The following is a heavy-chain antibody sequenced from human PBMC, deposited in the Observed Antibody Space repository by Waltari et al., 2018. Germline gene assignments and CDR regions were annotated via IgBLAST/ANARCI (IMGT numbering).Heavy chain of an antibody. V-gene: IGHV3-53*01. CDR1: GFTVNSNY. D-gene: IGHD4-17*01. Sequence: EVQLVESGGGLIQPGGSLRLSCVGSGFTVNSNYMSWVRQVPGKGLDWVSNIPLGTNANYAQKFQGRVTITADKSTSTAYMELSSLRSEDTAVYYCARDGPDYGDYSWAFDIWGQGTMVTVSS. CDR2: IPLGTNA. J-gene: IGHJ3*02. CDR3: ARDGPDYGDYSWAFDI.